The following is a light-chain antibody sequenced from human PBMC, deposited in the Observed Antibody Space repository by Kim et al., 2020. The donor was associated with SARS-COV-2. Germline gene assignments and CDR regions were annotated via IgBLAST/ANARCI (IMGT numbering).Light chain of an antibody. CDR2: GAS. V-gene: IGKV3-20*01. Sequence: PQEKATPYCRASQGVSSSNLAWYQPKPGPAPRLRIYGASNRATGIPDRFSGSGSGTDFTLTINRLEPEDFAVYYCQQYGSSPFTFGPGTKVDIK. CDR1: QGVSSSN. CDR3: QQYGSSPFT. J-gene: IGKJ3*01.